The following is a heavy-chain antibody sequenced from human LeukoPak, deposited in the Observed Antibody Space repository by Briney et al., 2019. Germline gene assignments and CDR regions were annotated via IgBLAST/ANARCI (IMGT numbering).Heavy chain of an antibody. J-gene: IGHJ4*02. D-gene: IGHD6-6*01. CDR3: ARDHLSFRIAARLLDY. Sequence: SQTLSLTCAISGDSVSSNSAAWSWIRQSPSRGLEWLGRTYYRSKWYNDYAVSVKSRITINPDTSKNQFSLQLNSVTPEDTAVYYCARDHLSFRIAARLLDYWGQGTLVTVSS. CDR1: GDSVSSNSAA. V-gene: IGHV6-1*01. CDR2: TYYRSKWYN.